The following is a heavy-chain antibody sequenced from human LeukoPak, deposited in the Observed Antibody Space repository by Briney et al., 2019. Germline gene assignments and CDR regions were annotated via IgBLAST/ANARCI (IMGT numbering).Heavy chain of an antibody. CDR2: INWDGDCT. Sequence: PGGSLRLSCAASGFTFDDYGMSWVRHAPREGLEWVSGINWDGDCTGCANALKGRFTISRDNAKNSLYLQTNSLRAEDTALYYCARELGYMGVWGKGATVTVSS. V-gene: IGHV3-20*04. D-gene: IGHD6-6*01. CDR1: GFTFDDYG. J-gene: IGHJ6*03. CDR3: ARELGYMGV.